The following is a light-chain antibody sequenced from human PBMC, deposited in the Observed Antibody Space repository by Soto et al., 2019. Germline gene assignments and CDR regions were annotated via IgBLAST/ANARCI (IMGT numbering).Light chain of an antibody. V-gene: IGLV2-23*01. Sequence: QSALTQPASVSGSPGQSITISCTGTSSDVGSYNLVSWYQQHPGKAPKLMIYEGSKRPSGVSNRFSGSKSGNTASLTISGLQAEDEADSYCCSYAGTYSDVFGTGTKLTVL. CDR1: SSDVGSYNL. CDR2: EGS. CDR3: CSYAGTYSDV. J-gene: IGLJ1*01.